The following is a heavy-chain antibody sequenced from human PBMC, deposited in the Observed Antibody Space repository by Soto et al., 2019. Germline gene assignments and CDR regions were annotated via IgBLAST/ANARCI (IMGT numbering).Heavy chain of an antibody. V-gene: IGHV4-59*08. CDR3: ARAVGDPLYYLDS. CDR2: TDYSGNT. Sequence: QVQLQESGPGLVRPSETLSLTCTVSSDSISSYYWIWIRQSPGKGLEWIGYTDYSGNTNYNPSLKSGVTISGDTSKNQFSLRLSSVTAADTAVYYCARAVGDPLYYLDSWGQGTLVTVSS. D-gene: IGHD6-19*01. CDR1: SDSISSYY. J-gene: IGHJ4*02.